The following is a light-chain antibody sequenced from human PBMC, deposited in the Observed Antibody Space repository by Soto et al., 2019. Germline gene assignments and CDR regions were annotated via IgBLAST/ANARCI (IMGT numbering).Light chain of an antibody. J-gene: IGLJ1*01. CDR2: GNS. Sequence: QSVLTQPPSVSGAPGQRVTISCTGSSSNIGAGYDVHWYQQLPGTAPKLLIYGNSNRPSGVPDRFSGSKSGTSASLAITGLQAEDYPDYYRHSYDSSLSGYVFATGTKLTVL. CDR1: SSNIGAGYD. CDR3: HSYDSSLSGYV. V-gene: IGLV1-40*01.